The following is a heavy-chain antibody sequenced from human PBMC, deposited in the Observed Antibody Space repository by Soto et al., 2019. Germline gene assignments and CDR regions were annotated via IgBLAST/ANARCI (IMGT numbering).Heavy chain of an antibody. CDR2: INPNSGGT. J-gene: IGHJ6*02. V-gene: IGHV1-2*04. D-gene: IGHD3-10*01. CDR3: ARGGFGDYYYGMDV. CDR1: GYTFTGYY. Sequence: GASVKVSCKASGYTFTGYYMHWVRQAPGQGLEWMGWINPNSGGTNYAQKFQGWVTMTRDTSISTAYMELSRLRSDDTAVYYCARGGFGDYYYGMDVWGQGTTVTVSS.